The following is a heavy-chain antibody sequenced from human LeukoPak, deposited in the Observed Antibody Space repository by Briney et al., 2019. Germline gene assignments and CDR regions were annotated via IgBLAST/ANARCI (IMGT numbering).Heavy chain of an antibody. CDR1: GFTFSSYW. CDR2: ISYDGSSK. Sequence: SLRLSCAASGFTFSSYWVTWVRQAPGKGLEWVALISYDGSSKYYADSLKGRFTISRDNSKSTLYLQMNTLRAEDMAVYFCTREDSSGWYFFDNWGQGSLVTVSS. J-gene: IGHJ4*02. V-gene: IGHV3-30*03. CDR3: TREDSSGWYFFDN. D-gene: IGHD6-19*01.